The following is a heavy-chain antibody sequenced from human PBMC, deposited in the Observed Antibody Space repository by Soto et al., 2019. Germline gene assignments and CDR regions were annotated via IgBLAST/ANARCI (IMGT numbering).Heavy chain of an antibody. V-gene: IGHV3-23*01. CDR3: AKGGVGGIVVVPAAMYV. CDR2: ISGSGGST. Sequence: EVQLLESGGGLVQPGGSLRLSCAASGFTFSSYAMSWVRQAPGKGLEWVSAISGSGGSTYYADYVKGRFTISRDNSKNTLYLQRNSLRAEDTAVYYCAKGGVGGIVVVPAAMYVWGKGTTVTVSS. J-gene: IGHJ6*04. D-gene: IGHD2-2*01. CDR1: GFTFSSYA.